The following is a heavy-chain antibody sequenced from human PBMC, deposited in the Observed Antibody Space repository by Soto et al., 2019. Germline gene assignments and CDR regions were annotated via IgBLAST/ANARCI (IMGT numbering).Heavy chain of an antibody. V-gene: IGHV3-23*01. CDR2: ISGSGGST. Sequence: GGSLRLSCAASGFTFSSYAMSWVRQAPGKGLEWVSAISGSGGSTYYADSVKGRFTISRDNSKNTLYLQMNSLRAEDTAVYYCAKDRVGVVVAATPTNWFDPWGQGTLVTVSS. D-gene: IGHD2-15*01. CDR1: GFTFSSYA. CDR3: AKDRVGVVVAATPTNWFDP. J-gene: IGHJ5*02.